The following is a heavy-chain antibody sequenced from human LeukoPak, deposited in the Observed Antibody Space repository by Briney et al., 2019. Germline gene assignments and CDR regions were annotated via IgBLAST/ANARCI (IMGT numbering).Heavy chain of an antibody. CDR1: GFTFSGSA. CDR2: IRSKADSYAT. V-gene: IGHV3-73*01. Sequence: GGSLKLSCAASGFTFSGSAMHWVRQASGKGLEWIGRIRSKADSYATAYAASVKGRFTISRDDSKNTAYLQMNSLKTEDTAVYYCTIYGYSYGYGYWGQGTLVTVSS. J-gene: IGHJ4*02. CDR3: TIYGYSYGYGY. D-gene: IGHD5-18*01.